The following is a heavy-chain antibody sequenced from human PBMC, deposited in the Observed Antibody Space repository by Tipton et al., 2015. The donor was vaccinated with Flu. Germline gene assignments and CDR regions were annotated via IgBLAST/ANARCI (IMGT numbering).Heavy chain of an antibody. CDR3: ARHTGDSVRGVIDY. CDR1: GSSIGGAYC. J-gene: IGHJ4*02. CDR2: ICPTGNT. V-gene: IGHV4-38-2*01. Sequence: TLSLTCSVSGSSIGGAYCWGWIRQPPRRGLQWIGNICPTGNTYYNPSLKSRLTIPVDTSKNQFSLRLSSVTAADTAVYYCARHTGDSVRGVIDYWGQGTLVTVSS. D-gene: IGHD3-10*02.